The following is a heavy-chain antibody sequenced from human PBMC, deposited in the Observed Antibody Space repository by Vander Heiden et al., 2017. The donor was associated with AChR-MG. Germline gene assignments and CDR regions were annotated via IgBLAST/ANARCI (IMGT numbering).Heavy chain of an antibody. J-gene: IGHJ6*02. CDR3: ARDDDWNDVPGVYYYGMDV. D-gene: IGHD1-1*01. Sequence: QVQLVQSGAEVKKPGSSVKVSCKASGGTFSSYAISWVRQAPGQGLEWMGRIIPILGIANYAQKFQGRVTITADKSTSTAYMELSSLGSEDTAVYYCARDDDWNDVPGVYYYGMDVWGQGTTVTVSS. CDR1: GGTFSSYA. CDR2: IIPILGIA. V-gene: IGHV1-69*04.